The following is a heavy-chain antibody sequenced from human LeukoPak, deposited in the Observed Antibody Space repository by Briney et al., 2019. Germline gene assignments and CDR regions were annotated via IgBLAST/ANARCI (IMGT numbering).Heavy chain of an antibody. J-gene: IGHJ4*02. Sequence: GGSLRLSCAASGFTFSSYGMHWVRQAPGKGLEWVAFIRYDGSNKYYADSVKGRFTISRDNYKNTLYLQMNSLRAEDTAVYYCAKVTMVRGVIINYFDYWGQGTLVTVSS. CDR2: IRYDGSNK. D-gene: IGHD3-10*01. CDR1: GFTFSSYG. CDR3: AKVTMVRGVIINYFDY. V-gene: IGHV3-30*02.